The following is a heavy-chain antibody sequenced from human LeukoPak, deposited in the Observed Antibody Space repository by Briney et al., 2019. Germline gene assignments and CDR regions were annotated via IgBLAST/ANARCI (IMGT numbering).Heavy chain of an antibody. J-gene: IGHJ5*02. Sequence: ASVKVSCKASGYTFTSYDINWVRQATGQGLEWMGWMNPNSGNTGYAQKFQGRVTMTRNTSISTAYMELSSLRSEDTAVYYCARGKGYCSSISCYNWFDPWGQGTLVTVSS. D-gene: IGHD2-2*01. CDR3: ARGKGYCSSISCYNWFDP. CDR1: GYTFTSYD. CDR2: MNPNSGNT. V-gene: IGHV1-8*02.